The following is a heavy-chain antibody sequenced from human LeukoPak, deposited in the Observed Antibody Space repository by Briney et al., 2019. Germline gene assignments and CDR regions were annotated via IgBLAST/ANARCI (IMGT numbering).Heavy chain of an antibody. V-gene: IGHV3-15*01. J-gene: IGHJ4*02. CDR1: GFTFSNAW. Sequence: GGSLRLSCAASGFTFSNAWMSWVRQAPGKGLEWVGRIKSKTDGGTTDYAAPVKGRFTISRDDSKNTLYLQMNSLKTEDTAVYYCTTGYYDILTGHYRWYFDYWGQGTLVTVSS. CDR3: TTGYYDILTGHYRWYFDY. CDR2: IKSKTDGGTT. D-gene: IGHD3-9*01.